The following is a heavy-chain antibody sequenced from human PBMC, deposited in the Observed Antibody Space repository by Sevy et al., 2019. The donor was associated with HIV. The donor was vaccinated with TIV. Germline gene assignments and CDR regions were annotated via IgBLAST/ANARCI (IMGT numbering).Heavy chain of an antibody. Sequence: GGSLRLSCAASGFTFSSFGMHWVRQAPGKGLEWLAVIWFDGSNTYYADSVRGRFTISRDIAKNTLHVQMNSLRAEDTAVYYCARDLEFYDHGDYGPAFMPDFWGHGTLVTVSS. CDR3: ARDLEFYDHGDYGPAFMPDF. J-gene: IGHJ4*01. D-gene: IGHD4-17*01. CDR2: IWFDGSNT. V-gene: IGHV3-33*01. CDR1: GFTFSSFG.